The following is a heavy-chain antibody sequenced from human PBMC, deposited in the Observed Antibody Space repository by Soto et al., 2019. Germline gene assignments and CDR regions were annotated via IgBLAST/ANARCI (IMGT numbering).Heavy chain of an antibody. Sequence: GGSLRLSCAASGFTFSSYAMHWVRQAPGKGLEYVSAISSNGGSTYYANSVKGRFTISRDNSKNTLYLQMGSLRAEDMAVYYCARGNGWSNAFDIWGQGTMVTVSS. CDR3: ARGNGWSNAFDI. CDR2: ISSNGGST. CDR1: GFTFSSYA. V-gene: IGHV3-64*01. J-gene: IGHJ3*02. D-gene: IGHD6-19*01.